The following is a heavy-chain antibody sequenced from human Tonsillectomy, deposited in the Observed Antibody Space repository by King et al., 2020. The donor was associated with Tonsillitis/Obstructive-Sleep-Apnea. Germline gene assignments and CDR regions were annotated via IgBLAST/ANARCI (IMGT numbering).Heavy chain of an antibody. Sequence: GQLVQSGGGLVQPGGSLRLSCAASGFIFSSYAMSWVRQAPGKGLEWVSAISGSGTNTYYADSVKGRFTISRDSSKNTLYLQMNSLRAEDTAVYYCAKTGPITVTSAGHYYDYWGRGTLVTVSS. J-gene: IGHJ4*02. V-gene: IGHV3-23*04. CDR2: ISGSGTNT. D-gene: IGHD4-17*01. CDR1: GFIFSSYA. CDR3: AKTGPITVTSAGHYYDY.